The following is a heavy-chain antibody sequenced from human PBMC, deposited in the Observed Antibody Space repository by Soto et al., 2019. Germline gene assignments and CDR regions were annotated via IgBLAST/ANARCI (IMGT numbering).Heavy chain of an antibody. J-gene: IGHJ4*02. D-gene: IGHD2-15*01. CDR3: AKDQGCSGGSCYPWYLDY. Sequence: QVQLVESGGGVVKPGRSLRLSCAASGFTFSSYGMHWVRQAPGKGLEWVAVIAYDGSNKYYADSVKGRFTISRDNSKNTLYLQMNSLRAEDTAVYYCAKDQGCSGGSCYPWYLDYWGQGTLVTVSS. V-gene: IGHV3-30*18. CDR1: GFTFSSYG. CDR2: IAYDGSNK.